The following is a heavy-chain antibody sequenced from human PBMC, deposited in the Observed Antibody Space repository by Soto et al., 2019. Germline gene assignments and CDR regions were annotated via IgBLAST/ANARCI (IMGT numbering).Heavy chain of an antibody. CDR2: ISHDGSHE. D-gene: IGHD3-10*01. Sequence: QGQLHESGGGVVQPGRSLRLSCAASGLTFSTSAMHWVRQAPGKGLEWVAMISHDGSHEYYVDSVKGRFSVSRDNSHNILHLQMNSLSIEDTAVYFCARNSDHRLVRGWLDPWGEGTLVTVSS. CDR3: ARNSDHRLVRGWLDP. V-gene: IGHV3-30-3*01. J-gene: IGHJ5*02. CDR1: GLTFSTSA.